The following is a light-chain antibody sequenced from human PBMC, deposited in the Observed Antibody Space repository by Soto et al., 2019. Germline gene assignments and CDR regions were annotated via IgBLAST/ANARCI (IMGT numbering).Light chain of an antibody. J-gene: IGKJ1*01. CDR2: DGF. CDR1: QSVRSSR. Sequence: DIVLTQSPATLSLSPGARATLSCGASQSVRSSRLAGSQQKPALAPRLLIYDGFLRATGIPDRFSGSGSGTEFTLTIISLQSEDFAVYYCQQYNNWWTVGQGTKVDIK. V-gene: IGKV3D-20*01. CDR3: QQYNNWWT.